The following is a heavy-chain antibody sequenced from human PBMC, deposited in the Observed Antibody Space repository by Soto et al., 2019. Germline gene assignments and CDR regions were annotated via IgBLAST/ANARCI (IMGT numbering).Heavy chain of an antibody. CDR3: AKEGIRRRFDFDY. V-gene: IGHV3-23*01. Sequence: GSLRLSCAASGFTFSSYAMSWVRQAPGKGLEWVSTLSSGSDTTYYADSVKGRFTISRDNSKNTLFLQLNSLRADDTAVYYCAKEGIRRRFDFDYWGQGARVTVSS. J-gene: IGHJ4*02. D-gene: IGHD3-10*01. CDR1: GFTFSSYA. CDR2: LSSGSDTT.